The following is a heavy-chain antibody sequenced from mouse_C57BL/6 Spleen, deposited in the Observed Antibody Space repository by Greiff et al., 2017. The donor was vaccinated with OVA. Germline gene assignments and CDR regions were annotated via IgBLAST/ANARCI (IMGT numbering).Heavy chain of an antibody. D-gene: IGHD1-1*01. Sequence: QVQLKESGAELVKPGASVKLSCKASGYTFTSYWMHWVKQRPGRGLEWIGRIDPNSGGTKYNEKFKSKATLTVDKPSSTAYMQLSSLTSEDSAVYYCAREGTTVVPKGFAYWGQGTLVTVSA. V-gene: IGHV1-72*01. CDR3: AREGTTVVPKGFAY. CDR1: GYTFTSYW. CDR2: IDPNSGGT. J-gene: IGHJ3*01.